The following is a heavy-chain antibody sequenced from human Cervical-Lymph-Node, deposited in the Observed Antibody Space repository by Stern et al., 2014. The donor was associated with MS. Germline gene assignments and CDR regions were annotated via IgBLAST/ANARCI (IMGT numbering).Heavy chain of an antibody. J-gene: IGHJ4*02. CDR3: ARHQGGIAAN. V-gene: IGHV1-69*01. Sequence: VQLVESGAEVKKPESSVKVSCKASGGSFSSLDINWVRQAPGQGLEWLGGISPLFGVANYAQNFQGRVTFTADESTSTAYMELSSLRSEDTAVYYCARHQGGIAANWGQGTLVTVSS. CDR1: GGSFSSLD. CDR2: ISPLFGVA. D-gene: IGHD6-13*01.